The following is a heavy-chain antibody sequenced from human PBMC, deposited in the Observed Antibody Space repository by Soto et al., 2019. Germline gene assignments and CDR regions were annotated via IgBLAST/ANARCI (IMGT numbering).Heavy chain of an antibody. D-gene: IGHD2-15*01. V-gene: IGHV4-31*03. Sequence: QVQLQESGPGLVKPSQTLSLTCNVSVGAITNDGYYWSWIRQDPGKALEWIGNIHYSGVTYYNPTLKSRAAISVDISKHQFSLKLDSVTAADTAVYYCARLDLCYDYWGQGVLVTVSS. CDR2: IHYSGVT. CDR3: ARLDLCYDY. J-gene: IGHJ4*02. CDR1: VGAITNDGYY.